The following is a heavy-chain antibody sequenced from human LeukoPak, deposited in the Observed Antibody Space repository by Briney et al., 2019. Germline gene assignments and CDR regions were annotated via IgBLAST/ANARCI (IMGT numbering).Heavy chain of an antibody. CDR2: IGPDGDTT. CDR1: GFTMYTYG. CDR3: ARGAQLTDY. D-gene: IGHD6-13*01. V-gene: IGHV3-64*01. Sequence: GGSLRLSCAASGFTMYTYGMHWVRQAPGKGLEYVSGIGPDGDTTYYANSVKGRFTISRDNSEYMVYLQMVSLTADDMAVYYCARGAQLTDYWGQGTMVTVSS. J-gene: IGHJ4*02.